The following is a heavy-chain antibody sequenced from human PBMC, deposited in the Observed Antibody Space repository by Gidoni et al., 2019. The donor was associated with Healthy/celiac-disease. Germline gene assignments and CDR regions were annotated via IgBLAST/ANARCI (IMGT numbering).Heavy chain of an antibody. V-gene: IGHV3-9*01. Sequence: EVQLVESGGGLVQPGRSLRLSCAASGFTFDDYAMHWVRQAPGKGLEWVSGISWNSGSIGYADSVKGRFTISRDNAKNSLYLQMNSLRAEDTALYYCAKGLLKWELQNWFDPWGQGTLVTVSS. CDR3: AKGLLKWELQNWFDP. J-gene: IGHJ5*02. D-gene: IGHD1-26*01. CDR2: ISWNSGSI. CDR1: GFTFDDYA.